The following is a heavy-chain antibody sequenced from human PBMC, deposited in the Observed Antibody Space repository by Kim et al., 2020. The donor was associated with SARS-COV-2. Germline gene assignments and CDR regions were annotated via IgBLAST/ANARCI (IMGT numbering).Heavy chain of an antibody. J-gene: IGHJ6*02. CDR1: GFTFSSYS. D-gene: IGHD2-2*01. V-gene: IGHV3-48*02. CDR2: ISSSSSTI. CDR3: AREEDWGRYCSSTSCPYYYYGMDV. Sequence: GGSLRLSCAASGFTFSSYSMNWVRQAPGKGLEWVSYISSSSSTIYYADSVKGRFTISRDNAKNSLYLQMNSLRDEDTAVYYCAREEDWGRYCSSTSCPYYYYGMDVWGQGTTVTVSS.